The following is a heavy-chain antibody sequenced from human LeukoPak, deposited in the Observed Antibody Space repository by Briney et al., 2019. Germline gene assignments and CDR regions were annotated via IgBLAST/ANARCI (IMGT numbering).Heavy chain of an antibody. V-gene: IGHV4-4*02. CDR2: VHLSGRT. CDR1: GGSISSTNW. Sequence: PSGTLSLTCGVSGGSISSTNWWTWVRQPPGEGLEWIGEVHLSGRTNYNPSLESRVTMSVDMSENHISLKLTSVAAADTAVYYCAREGGPYRPLDYSGQGTLVTVSS. CDR3: AREGGPYRPLDY. J-gene: IGHJ4*02.